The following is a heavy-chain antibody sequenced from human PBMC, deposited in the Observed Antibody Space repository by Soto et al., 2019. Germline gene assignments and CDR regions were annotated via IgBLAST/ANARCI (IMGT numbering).Heavy chain of an antibody. CDR2: IYYSGST. CDR3: ARNYGSGRSLYWFDP. V-gene: IGHV4-31*03. D-gene: IGHD3-10*01. Sequence: SETLSLTCTVSGGSISSGGYYWSWIRQHPGKGLEWIGYIYYSGSTYYNPSLKSRVTISVDTSKNQFSLKLSSVTAADTAVYYCARNYGSGRSLYWFDPWGQGTLVTAPQ. CDR1: GGSISSGGYY. J-gene: IGHJ5*02.